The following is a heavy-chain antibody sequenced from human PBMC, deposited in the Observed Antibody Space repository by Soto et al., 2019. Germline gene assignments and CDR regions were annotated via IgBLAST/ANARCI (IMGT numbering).Heavy chain of an antibody. CDR2: ISAYNGNT. CDR1: GYTFTSYG. J-gene: IGHJ5*02. CDR3: ARDLPRPGNCSSTSCRSYNWFDP. Sequence: ASVKVSCKASGYTFTSYGISWVRRAPGQGLEWMGWISAYNGNTNYAQKLQGRVTMTTDTSTSTAYMELRSLRSDDTAVYYCARDLPRPGNCSSTSCRSYNWFDPWGQGTLVTVSS. V-gene: IGHV1-18*01. D-gene: IGHD2-2*01.